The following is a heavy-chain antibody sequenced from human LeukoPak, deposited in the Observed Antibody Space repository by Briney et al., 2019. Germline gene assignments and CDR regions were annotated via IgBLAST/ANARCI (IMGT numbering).Heavy chain of an antibody. D-gene: IGHD1-26*01. CDR2: INSGGRAI. J-gene: IGHJ4*02. V-gene: IGHV3-48*03. CDR3: ARGGSYVHY. Sequence: GSLRLSCAASGFTFNSYEMNWVRQAPGKGLEWVSYINSGGRAIYYADSVKGRFTISRDNAKNSLYLQMNSLRADDTAVYYCARGGSYVHYWGQGTLVTVSS. CDR1: GFTFNSYE.